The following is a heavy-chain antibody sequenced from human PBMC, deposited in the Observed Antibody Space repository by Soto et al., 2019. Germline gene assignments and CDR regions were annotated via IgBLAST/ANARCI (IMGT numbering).Heavy chain of an antibody. D-gene: IGHD4-17*01. CDR2: VIPVFNTS. V-gene: IGHV1-69*13. J-gene: IGHJ4*02. CDR1: GGAFGRYS. Sequence: SVKVSCKASGGAFGRYSVSWVRQAPGQGLEWIGGVIPVFNTSNYSLKFQGRVAIFADLSTSTVFMDLRSLRSEDTALYYCARGDEMTAVTIFEYWGQGTLVTVSS. CDR3: ARGDEMTAVTIFEY.